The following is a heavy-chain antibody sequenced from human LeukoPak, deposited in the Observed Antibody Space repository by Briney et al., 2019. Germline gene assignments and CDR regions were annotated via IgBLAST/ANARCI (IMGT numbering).Heavy chain of an antibody. J-gene: IGHJ6*03. CDR3: ARVVTGFGWGPPHYYYYMDV. CDR1: GGTISSGSDY. CDR2: IDTSRGT. Sequence: SETLSLTCTVCGGTISSGSDYRSWIRQPAGKGLEWIGHIDTSRGTNYIPSLKSRVTISVDTSKNQFSLKLSSVTAADTAVYYCARVVTGFGWGPPHYYYYMDVWGKGTTVTISS. V-gene: IGHV4-61*09. D-gene: IGHD7-27*01.